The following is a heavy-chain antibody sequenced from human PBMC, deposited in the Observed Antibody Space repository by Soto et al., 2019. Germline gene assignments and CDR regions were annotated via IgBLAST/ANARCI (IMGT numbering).Heavy chain of an antibody. J-gene: IGHJ6*02. CDR3: AKAGPGSYYSLVVYYYYGMDV. CDR2: IYYSGST. V-gene: IGHV4-59*12. D-gene: IGHD3-10*01. Sequence: SETLSLTCTVSGGSISSYYWSWIRQPPGKGLEWIGYIYYSGSTNYNPSLKSRVTISVDNSKNTLYLQMNSLRAEDTAVYYCAKAGPGSYYSLVVYYYYGMDVWGQGTTVTVSS. CDR1: GGSISSYY.